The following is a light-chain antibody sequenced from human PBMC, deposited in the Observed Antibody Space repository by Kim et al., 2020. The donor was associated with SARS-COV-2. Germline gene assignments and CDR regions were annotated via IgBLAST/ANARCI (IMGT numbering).Light chain of an antibody. CDR3: QHYHNWPPKTT. CDR2: GAS. J-gene: IGKJ4*01. V-gene: IGKV3-15*01. CDR1: QSVRSN. Sequence: EIVMTQSPATLSVSPGERATLSCRASQSVRSNLAWYQQKPGQAPSLLIYGASTRTTGIPARFSGSGSGTEFTLTISSLQSEDFAVYYCQHYHNWPPKTTFGEGTKVDIK.